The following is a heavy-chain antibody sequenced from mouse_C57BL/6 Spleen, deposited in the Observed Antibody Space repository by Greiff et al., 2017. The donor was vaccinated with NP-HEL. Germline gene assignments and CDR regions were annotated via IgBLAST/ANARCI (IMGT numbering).Heavy chain of an antibody. D-gene: IGHD2-12*01. J-gene: IGHJ2*01. V-gene: IGHV1-53*01. CDR2: INPSNGGT. CDR1: GYTFTSYW. CDR3: ASDSYPYFFDY. Sequence: QVQLQQSGTELVKPGASVKLSCKASGYTFTSYWVHWVKQRPGQGLEWIGNINPSNGGTNYNEKFKSKATLTVDKSSSTAYMQLSSLTSEDSAVYYCASDSYPYFFDYWGQGTTLTVSS.